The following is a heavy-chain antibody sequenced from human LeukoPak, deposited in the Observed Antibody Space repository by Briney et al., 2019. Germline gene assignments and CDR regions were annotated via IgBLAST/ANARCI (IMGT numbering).Heavy chain of an antibody. CDR2: IYHSGSI. D-gene: IGHD2-2*01. V-gene: IGHV4-38-2*01. CDR3: TIPGYQLPERSDY. CDR1: GYSISSGYY. J-gene: IGHJ4*02. Sequence: SETLSLTCAVSGYSISSGYYWGWIRQPPGKGREWIWSIYHSGSIYYNPSLKSRVTISADTSKTQSSPKRSCATAADTTVYYCTIPGYQLPERSDYWGQGTLVTVSS.